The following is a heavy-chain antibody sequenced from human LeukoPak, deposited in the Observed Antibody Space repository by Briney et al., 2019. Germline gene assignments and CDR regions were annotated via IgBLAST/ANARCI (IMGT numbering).Heavy chain of an antibody. D-gene: IGHD3-3*01. V-gene: IGHV4-39*01. CDR1: GGSINSNNYY. CDR3: QSRYLEWLLEY. CDR2: IYSSGSA. Sequence: SETLSLTCTVSGGSINSNNYYWGWIRQPPGKGLEWIGSIYSSGSAYYNPSLKSRVTISVDTSKNQFSLRLSSVTAADTAVYYCQSRYLEWLLEYWGQGTLVTVSP. J-gene: IGHJ4*02.